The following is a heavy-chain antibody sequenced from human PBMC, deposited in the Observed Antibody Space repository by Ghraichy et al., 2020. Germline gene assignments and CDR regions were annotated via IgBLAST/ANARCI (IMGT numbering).Heavy chain of an antibody. V-gene: IGHV4-39*07. CDR3: ARDPGGPLWGYVDY. CDR2: IYYSGST. D-gene: IGHD7-27*01. CDR1: GGSISSSSYS. J-gene: IGHJ4*02. Sequence: SETLSLTCTVSGGSISSSSYSWGWIRQPPGKGLEWIGSIYYSGSTYYNPSLKRRVSISVDTSKNQFSLKLSSVTAADTAVYYCARDPGGPLWGYVDYWGQGTLVTVSS.